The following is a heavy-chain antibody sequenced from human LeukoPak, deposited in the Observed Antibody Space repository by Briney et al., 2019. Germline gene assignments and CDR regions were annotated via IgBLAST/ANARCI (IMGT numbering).Heavy chain of an antibody. CDR3: ARGGPYGSGSYAWFDP. CDR2: VYLSGGT. CDR1: GDSLSRHY. D-gene: IGHD3-10*01. J-gene: IGHJ5*02. V-gene: IGHV4-4*07. Sequence: SETLSLTCTVSGDSLSRHYWTWIRQPAGKGLEWIGHVYLSGGTNYNPSLKSRVTMSIDTSKNEFSLKLTSVTAADTAVYYCARGGPYGSGSYAWFDPWGQGTLVTVSS.